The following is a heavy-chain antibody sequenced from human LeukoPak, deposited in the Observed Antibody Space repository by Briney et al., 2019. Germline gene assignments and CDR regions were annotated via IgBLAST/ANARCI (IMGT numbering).Heavy chain of an antibody. D-gene: IGHD6-13*01. Sequence: ASVKVSCKASGYTFTSYAMHWVRQAPGQRLEWMGWINAGNGNTKYSQKFQGRVIITRDTSASTAYMELSSLRSEDTAVYYCARGRSSSWNVVDYWGQGTLVTVSS. CDR3: ARGRSSSWNVVDY. CDR1: GYTFTSYA. V-gene: IGHV1-3*01. CDR2: INAGNGNT. J-gene: IGHJ4*02.